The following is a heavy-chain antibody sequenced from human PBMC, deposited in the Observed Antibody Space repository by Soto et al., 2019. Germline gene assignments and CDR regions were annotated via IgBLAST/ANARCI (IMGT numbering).Heavy chain of an antibody. CDR2: TSYDGSNN. Sequence: QVQLVESGGGVVQPGTSLRLSCVGSGFTFRSYVIHWVRQAPGKGLEWVALTSYDGSNNFYGDSVKGRFTISRDNSRNTVELQMYRLRLEYTSLYYCARWGTTGGLDVWGQGTLVSVSS. CDR1: GFTFRSYV. J-gene: IGHJ4*02. CDR3: ARWGTTGGLDV. V-gene: IGHV3-33*05. D-gene: IGHD3-16*01.